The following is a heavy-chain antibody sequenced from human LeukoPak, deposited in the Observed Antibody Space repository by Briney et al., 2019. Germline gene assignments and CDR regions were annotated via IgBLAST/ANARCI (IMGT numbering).Heavy chain of an antibody. CDR1: GFNFGSYA. CDR2: IPYEGSYK. J-gene: IGHJ1*01. V-gene: IGHV3-30*04. Sequence: AGGSLRLSCAASGFNFGSYAMHWVRQAPGKGLEWVAVIPYEGSYKYYADSVKGRFTISRDNSKNTLYLQMNSLRVEDTAVYYCASHHRIAVVGSEYFQHWGQGTLVTVSS. D-gene: IGHD6-19*01. CDR3: ASHHRIAVVGSEYFQH.